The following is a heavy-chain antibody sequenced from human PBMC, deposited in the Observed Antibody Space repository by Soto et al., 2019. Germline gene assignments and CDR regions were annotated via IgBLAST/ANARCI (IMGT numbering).Heavy chain of an antibody. V-gene: IGHV3-23*01. CDR2: VGGSGDGT. Sequence: GGSLRLSCAASGFTFSTYTMTWVRQAPGKGLEWVSSVGGSGDGTYYADSVKGRFTISRDNSENTLFLQMNGLRAEDTAVYYCARGLVGFFHIDFWGQGTLVTVSS. D-gene: IGHD2-8*02. J-gene: IGHJ4*02. CDR1: GFTFSTYT. CDR3: ARGLVGFFHIDF.